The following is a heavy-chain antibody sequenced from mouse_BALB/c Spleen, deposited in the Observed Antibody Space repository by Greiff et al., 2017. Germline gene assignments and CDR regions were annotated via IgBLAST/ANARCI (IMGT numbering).Heavy chain of an antibody. J-gene: IGHJ1*01. Sequence: VQLQQSGPGLVKPSQSLSLTCSVTGYSITSGYYWNWIRQFPGNKLEWMGYISYDGSNNYNPSLKNRISITRDTSKNQFFLKLNSVTTEDTATYYCARDHGYPYWYFDVWGAGTTVTVSS. CDR1: GYSITSGYY. CDR3: ARDHGYPYWYFDV. V-gene: IGHV3-6*02. D-gene: IGHD2-2*01. CDR2: ISYDGSN.